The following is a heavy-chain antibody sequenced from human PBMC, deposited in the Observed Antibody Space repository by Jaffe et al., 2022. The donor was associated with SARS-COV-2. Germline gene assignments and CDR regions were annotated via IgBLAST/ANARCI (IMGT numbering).Heavy chain of an antibody. J-gene: IGHJ4*02. CDR3: ARGGIALGVDY. D-gene: IGHD6-13*01. Sequence: QVQLQQWGAGLLKPSETLSLTCAVYGGSFSGYYWSWIRQPPGKGLEWIGEINHSGSTNYNPSLKSRVTISVDTSKNQFSLKLSSVTAADTAVYYCARGGIALGVDYWGQGTLVTVSS. V-gene: IGHV4-34*01. CDR2: INHSGST. CDR1: GGSFSGYY.